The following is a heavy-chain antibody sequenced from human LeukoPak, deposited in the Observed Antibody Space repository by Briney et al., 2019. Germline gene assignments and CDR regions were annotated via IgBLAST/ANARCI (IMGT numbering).Heavy chain of an antibody. CDR3: VRDRGALQYFDY. CDR1: GFTFRNHG. CDR2: IWYDGSNK. J-gene: IGHJ4*02. V-gene: IGHV3-33*01. D-gene: IGHD5-24*01. Sequence: GGSLRLSCAASGFTFRNHGMHWIRQAPGKGLEWVAIIWYDGSNKYYADSLNGPFTISRDNSKNTLYLQMDSLRDDDTAVYYCVRDRGALQYFDYWGQGTLVTVSS.